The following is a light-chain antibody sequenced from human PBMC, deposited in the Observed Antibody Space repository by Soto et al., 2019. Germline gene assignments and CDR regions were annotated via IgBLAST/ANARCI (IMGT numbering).Light chain of an antibody. CDR2: KAS. CDR1: QSISSW. J-gene: IGKJ1*01. CDR3: QQYNSYRT. V-gene: IGKV1-5*03. Sequence: SQSISSWLAWYQQKPGKAPKLLIYKASSLESGVPSRFSGSGSGTEFTLTISSLQPDDFATYYCQQYNSYRTFGQGTKVDIK.